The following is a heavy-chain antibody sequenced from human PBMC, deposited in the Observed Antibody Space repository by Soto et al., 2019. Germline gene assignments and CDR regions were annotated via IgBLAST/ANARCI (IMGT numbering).Heavy chain of an antibody. D-gene: IGHD4-17*01. CDR1: GFTFSMFS. CDR3: VHPRSTVQIPPT. V-gene: IGHV3-64D*06. Sequence: GGSLRLSCSASGFTFSMFSMHWVRQAPGKGLEYVSGISSNGDSTYYADSVKGRFTISRDNSKNTLYLQMSSLRAVDTAVYYCVHPRSTVQIPPTWGQGTLVTVST. CDR2: ISSNGDST. J-gene: IGHJ5*02.